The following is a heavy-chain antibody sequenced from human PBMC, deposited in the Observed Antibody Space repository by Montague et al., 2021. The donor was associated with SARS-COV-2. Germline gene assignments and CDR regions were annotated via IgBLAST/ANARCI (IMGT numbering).Heavy chain of an antibody. Sequence: TLSLTCTVSGGSISDHYRSWIRQSPGKGLEWIGYISSNGKTNYNPSLKSRVTLSADASRNEFSLKLDSVTAADTAVYFCARRGYYDSAGYHWHLDLWGRGMLVTVSS. J-gene: IGHJ2*01. CDR1: GGSISDHY. CDR3: ARRGYYDSAGYHWHLDL. V-gene: IGHV4-4*09. CDR2: ISSNGKT. D-gene: IGHD3-22*01.